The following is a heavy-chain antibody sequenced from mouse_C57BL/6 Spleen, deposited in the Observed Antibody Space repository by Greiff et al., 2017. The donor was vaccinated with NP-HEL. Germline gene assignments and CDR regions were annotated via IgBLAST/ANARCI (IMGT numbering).Heavy chain of an antibody. CDR2: IHPSDSDT. J-gene: IGHJ1*03. V-gene: IGHV1-74*01. CDR3: AIAYGYDSWYFDV. Sequence: QVHVKQPGAELVKPGASVKVSCKASGYTFTSYWMHWVKQRPGQGLEWIGRIHPSDSDTNYNQKFKGKATLTVDKSSSTAYMQLSSLTSEDSAVYYCAIAYGYDSWYFDVWGTGTTVTVSS. CDR1: GYTFTSYW. D-gene: IGHD2-2*01.